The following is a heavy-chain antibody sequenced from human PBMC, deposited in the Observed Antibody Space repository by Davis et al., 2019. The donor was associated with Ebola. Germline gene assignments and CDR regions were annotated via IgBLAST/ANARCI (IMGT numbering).Heavy chain of an antibody. V-gene: IGHV4-59*01. D-gene: IGHD6-6*01. CDR1: GGSISSYY. Sequence: PSETLSLTCTVSGGSISSYYWSWIRQPAGKGLEWIGYIYYSGSTNYNPSLKSRVTISVDTSKNQFSLKLSSVTAADTAVYYCARVRGTLAARFALDPWGQGTLVTVSS. CDR3: ARVRGTLAARFALDP. CDR2: IYYSGST. J-gene: IGHJ5*02.